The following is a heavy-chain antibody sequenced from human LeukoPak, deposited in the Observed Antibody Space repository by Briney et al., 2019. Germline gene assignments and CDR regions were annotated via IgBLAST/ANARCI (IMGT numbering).Heavy chain of an antibody. Sequence: SETLSLTCAVYGGSFNGYYWSWIRQSPGKGLEWIAEINHSGSTNYNPSLMSRVTISVDTSKNQLSLKLSSVTAADTAVYYCARAFDSSTSPPPRYFTYWGQGTLVTVSS. J-gene: IGHJ4*02. D-gene: IGHD3-22*01. CDR1: GGSFNGYY. CDR2: INHSGST. V-gene: IGHV4-34*01. CDR3: ARAFDSSTSPPPRYFTY.